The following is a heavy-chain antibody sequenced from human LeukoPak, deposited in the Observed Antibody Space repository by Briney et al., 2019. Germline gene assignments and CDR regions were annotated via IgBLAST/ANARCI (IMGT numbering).Heavy chain of an antibody. J-gene: IGHJ4*02. V-gene: IGHV3-30*01. D-gene: IGHD2-2*01. CDR2: ISYDGSNK. Sequence: GGSLRLSCAASGFTFSSYAMHWVRQAPGKGLEWVAVISYDGSNKYYADSVKGRFTISRDNSKNTLYLQMNSLRAEDTALYYCAREAFRYCSSTSCHIDYWGQGTLVTVSS. CDR3: AREAFRYCSSTSCHIDY. CDR1: GFTFSSYA.